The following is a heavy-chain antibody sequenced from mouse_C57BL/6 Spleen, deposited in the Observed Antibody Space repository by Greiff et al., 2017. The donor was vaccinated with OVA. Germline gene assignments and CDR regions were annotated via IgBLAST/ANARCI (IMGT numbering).Heavy chain of an antibody. CDR2: ISSGSSTI. D-gene: IGHD2-4*01. Sequence: VQLKESGGGLVKPGGSLKLSCAASGFTFSDYGMHWVRQAPEKGLEWVAYISSGSSTIYYADTVKGRFTISRDNAKNTLFLQMTSLRSEDTAMYYCATNGDYEGYFDYWGQGTTLTVSS. CDR1: GFTFSDYG. CDR3: ATNGDYEGYFDY. J-gene: IGHJ2*01. V-gene: IGHV5-17*01.